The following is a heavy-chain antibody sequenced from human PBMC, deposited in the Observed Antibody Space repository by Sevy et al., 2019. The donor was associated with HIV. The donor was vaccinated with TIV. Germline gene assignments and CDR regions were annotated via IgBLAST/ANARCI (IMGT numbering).Heavy chain of an antibody. J-gene: IGHJ4*01. V-gene: IGHV3-53*01. D-gene: IGHD2-21*02. CDR3: ARGSESDGPFNYFDY. CDR2: IYTNGRT. Sequence: GGCLRLSCAASGFTVSSNYMSWVRQAPGKGLEWVSVIYTNGRTYYAYSVKGRFTISRDTSKNTLYLQMNSLRAEDTAVYYCARGSESDGPFNYFDYWGHGTLVTVSS. CDR1: GFTVSSNY.